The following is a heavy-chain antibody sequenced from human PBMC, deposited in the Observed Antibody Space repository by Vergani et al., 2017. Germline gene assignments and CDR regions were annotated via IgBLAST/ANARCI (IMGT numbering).Heavy chain of an antibody. Sequence: EVQLVQSGEEVKKPGESLKISCQLSGYSFTNYWIGWVRQIPGKGLEWMGIIHPADSDTRYSPSFQGQVTIAVDKSISTAYLQRSSLRASDRAMYYCARLYGRDSSGSKYFDYWGQGTLVTGSS. CDR3: ARLYGRDSSGSKYFDY. CDR1: GYSFTNYW. CDR2: IHPADSDT. V-gene: IGHV5-51*01. D-gene: IGHD3-22*01. J-gene: IGHJ4*02.